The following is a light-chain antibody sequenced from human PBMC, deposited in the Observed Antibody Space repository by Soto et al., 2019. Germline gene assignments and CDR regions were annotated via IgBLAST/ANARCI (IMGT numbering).Light chain of an antibody. CDR2: DVS. CDR1: SSAVGGYNY. J-gene: IGLJ1*01. V-gene: IGLV2-14*03. CDR3: SSYTTSNTRQIV. Sequence: QSALTQPASVSGSPGQSITISCTGTSSAVGGYNYVSWYQHHPGKAPKLMIYDVSNRPSGVSNRFSGSKSGNTASLTISGLQPEDEADYYCSSYTTSNTRQIVLGTGTKLTVL.